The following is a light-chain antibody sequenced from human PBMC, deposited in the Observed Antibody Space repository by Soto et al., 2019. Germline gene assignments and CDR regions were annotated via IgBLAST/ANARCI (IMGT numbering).Light chain of an antibody. CDR2: GAS. Sequence: EIVLTQSPGTLSLSPGERATLSCRASQSLSSSYLAWYQQKPGQAPRLLIYGASSRATDIPDRFSGSGFGTDFTLTISRLEPEDFAVYYCQQYGSSLPWTFGHGTKVEIK. J-gene: IGKJ1*01. CDR1: QSLSSSY. CDR3: QQYGSSLPWT. V-gene: IGKV3-20*01.